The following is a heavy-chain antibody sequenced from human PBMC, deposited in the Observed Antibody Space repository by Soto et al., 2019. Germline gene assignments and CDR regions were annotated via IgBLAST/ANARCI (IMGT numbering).Heavy chain of an antibody. CDR2: INPNSGGT. Sequence: VSVKVSCKASGYTFTGYYMHWVRQAPGQGLEWMGWINPNSGGTNYAQKFQGWVTMTRDTSISTAYMELSRLRSDDTAVYYCARSKRITIFGVVIRPYYYYGMDVWGQGTTVTVSS. D-gene: IGHD3-3*01. CDR3: ARSKRITIFGVVIRPYYYYGMDV. CDR1: GYTFTGYY. V-gene: IGHV1-2*04. J-gene: IGHJ6*02.